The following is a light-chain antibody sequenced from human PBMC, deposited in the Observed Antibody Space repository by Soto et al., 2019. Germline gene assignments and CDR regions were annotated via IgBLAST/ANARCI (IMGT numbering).Light chain of an antibody. V-gene: IGLV2-8*01. Sequence: QSALTQPPSASGSPGQSVAISCTGTSSDVGGYNFVSWYQQHPGKAPKLIIYEVSKRPSGVSDRFSGSKSGNTASLTVSGLQAEDEADYYCSSYAGSNNWGVFGGGTKLTVL. CDR3: SSYAGSNNWGV. CDR2: EVS. CDR1: SSDVGGYNF. J-gene: IGLJ2*01.